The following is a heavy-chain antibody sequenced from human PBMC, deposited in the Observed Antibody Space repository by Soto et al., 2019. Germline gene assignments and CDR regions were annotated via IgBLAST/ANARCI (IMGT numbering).Heavy chain of an antibody. V-gene: IGHV3-23*01. CDR1: GFTFSDYA. D-gene: IGHD2-2*01. CDR3: VKGDGRIVPRHFDC. Sequence: GGSLRLSCAASGFTFSDYAMSWVRQAPGKGLEWVSAISSGGGSPYYADSVKGRFTISRNNSQSTLFLQMNSLRAGDAAVYHCVKGDGRIVPRHFDCWGQGTLVTVSS. J-gene: IGHJ4*02. CDR2: ISSGGGSP.